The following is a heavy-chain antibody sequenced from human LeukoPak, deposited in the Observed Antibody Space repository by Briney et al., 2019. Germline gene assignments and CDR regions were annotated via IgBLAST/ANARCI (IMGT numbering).Heavy chain of an antibody. CDR3: ARVTGYMTEDNFDY. CDR1: GRSFSGYY. D-gene: IGHD6-13*01. V-gene: IGHV4-59*01. Sequence: SETLSLTCAVYGRSFSGYYWSWIRQPPGKGLEWVGYIYYSGSTNYNPSLKSRVTISVDTSKNQFSLKLSSVTAADTAVYYCARVTGYMTEDNFDYWGQGTLITVSS. CDR2: IYYSGST. J-gene: IGHJ4*02.